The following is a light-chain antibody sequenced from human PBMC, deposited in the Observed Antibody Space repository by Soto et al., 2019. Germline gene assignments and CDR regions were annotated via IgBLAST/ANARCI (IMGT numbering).Light chain of an antibody. CDR2: DVT. Sequence: QSALTQPRSVSGSPGQSVTISCTGTSSDVGTYNFVSWYQQHPGKAPKFMIYDVTKRPSGVTDRFSGSKSGNTASLTISGLQAVDEADYYCCSYVGSYTSYVFGTGTKVTVL. CDR3: CSYVGSYTSYV. V-gene: IGLV2-11*01. CDR1: SSDVGTYNF. J-gene: IGLJ1*01.